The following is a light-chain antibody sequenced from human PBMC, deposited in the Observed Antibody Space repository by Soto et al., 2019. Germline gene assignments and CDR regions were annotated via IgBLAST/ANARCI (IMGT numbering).Light chain of an antibody. CDR2: DAS. J-gene: IGKJ4*01. V-gene: IGKV3-11*01. CDR3: QQRTSWPLT. CDR1: QSIGSY. Sequence: EIVLTQSPATLSLSPGERATLSCRASQSIGSYLAWYQQKPGQAPRLLIYDASNRATGIPARFSGSGSRTDFTLTISSLEPEDFALYYCQQRTSWPLTFGGGTKVEIK.